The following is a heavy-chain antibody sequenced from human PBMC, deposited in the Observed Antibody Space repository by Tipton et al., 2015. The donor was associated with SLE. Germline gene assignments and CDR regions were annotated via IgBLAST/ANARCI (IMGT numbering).Heavy chain of an antibody. D-gene: IGHD6-25*01. V-gene: IGHV4-59*01. J-gene: IGHJ4*02. CDR1: GGSISSYY. CDR2: IYYSGST. Sequence: TLSLTCTVSGGSISSYYWSWIRQPPGKGLEWIGYIYYSGSTNYNPSLKSRVTISVDTSKNQFSLKLSSVTAADTAVYYCAREPNSGPGYCGQGPLVPVSS. CDR3: AREPNSGPGY.